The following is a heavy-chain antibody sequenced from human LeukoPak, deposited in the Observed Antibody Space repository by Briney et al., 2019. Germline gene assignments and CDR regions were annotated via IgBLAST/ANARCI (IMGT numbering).Heavy chain of an antibody. V-gene: IGHV3-7*01. D-gene: IGHD2-2*02. J-gene: IGHJ6*02. Sequence: PGGPLRLSCAASGFTFSSYWMSWVRQAPGKGLEWVSNIKQDGSEKYYVDSVKGRFTISRDNAKNSLYLQMNSLRAEDTAVYYCARVGDGPSYRYYYGMDVWGQGTTVTVSS. CDR3: ARVGDGPSYRYYYGMDV. CDR1: GFTFSSYW. CDR2: IKQDGSEK.